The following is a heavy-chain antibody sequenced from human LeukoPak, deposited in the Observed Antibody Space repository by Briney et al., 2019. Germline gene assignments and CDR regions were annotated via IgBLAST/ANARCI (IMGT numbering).Heavy chain of an antibody. D-gene: IGHD6-13*01. CDR3: ARDRIAAGEFNF. CDR1: GDSVSINSAA. CDR2: TYYRSNLYS. J-gene: IGHJ4*02. Sequence: SQTLSLTCAISGDSVSINSAAWNWLRQSPSRGLEWLGSTYYRSNLYSDYAVSVKSPITITPDTSKHQFSLRLNSVTPEDTAVYYCARDRIAAGEFNFWGQGTLVTVSS. V-gene: IGHV6-1*01.